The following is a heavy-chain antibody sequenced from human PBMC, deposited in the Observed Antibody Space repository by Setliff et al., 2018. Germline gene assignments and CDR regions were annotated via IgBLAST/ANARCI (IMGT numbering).Heavy chain of an antibody. CDR2: FDPEDEET. CDR1: GYRLIEVS. V-gene: IGHV1-24*01. CDR3: ARARYCSSTSCYYYYYMDV. J-gene: IGHJ6*03. Sequence: ASVKVSCKVSGYRLIEVSMHWVRQAPGKGLEWMGGFDPEDEETIYAQKFQGRVTITRDTSASTVYMELSSLRSEDTAVYYCARARYCSSTSCYYYYYMDVWGKGTTVTVSS. D-gene: IGHD2-2*01.